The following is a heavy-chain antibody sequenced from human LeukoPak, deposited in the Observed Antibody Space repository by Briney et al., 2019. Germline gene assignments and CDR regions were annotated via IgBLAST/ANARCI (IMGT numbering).Heavy chain of an antibody. J-gene: IGHJ3*02. CDR2: IYHSGST. CDR1: GYSISSGYN. V-gene: IGHV4-38-2*02. D-gene: IGHD3-22*01. Sequence: SETLSLTCTVSGYSISSGYNWGWIRRPPGKGLEWIGSIYHSGSTYYNPSLKSRVTISVDTSKNQFSLKLSSVTAADTAVYYCAITNYYDSSGYPPRGAFDIWGQGTMVTVSS. CDR3: AITNYYDSSGYPPRGAFDI.